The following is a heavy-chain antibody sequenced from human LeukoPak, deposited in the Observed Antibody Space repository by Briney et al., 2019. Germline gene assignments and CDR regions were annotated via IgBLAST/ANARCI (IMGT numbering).Heavy chain of an antibody. CDR3: ARILGDGDYVGYYYGMDV. Sequence: SQTLSLTCTVSGGSISSGGYYWSWIRQPPGKGLEWIGYIYHSGSTYYNPSLKSRVTISVDTSKNQFSLKLSSVTAADTAVYYCARILGDGDYVGYYYGMDVWGQGTTVTVSS. D-gene: IGHD4-17*01. V-gene: IGHV4-30-2*01. CDR1: GGSISSGGYY. CDR2: IYHSGST. J-gene: IGHJ6*02.